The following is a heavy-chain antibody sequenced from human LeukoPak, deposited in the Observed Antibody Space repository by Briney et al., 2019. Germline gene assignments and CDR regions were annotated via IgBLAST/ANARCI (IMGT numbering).Heavy chain of an antibody. CDR2: INHSGST. CDR3: ARNIRDFWSGLGWFDP. CDR1: GGSFSGYY. D-gene: IGHD3-3*01. V-gene: IGHV4-34*01. Sequence: SETLSLTCAVYGGSFSGYYRSWIRQPPGKGLEWIGEINHSGSTNYNPSLKSRVTISVDTSKNQFSLKLSSVTAADTAVYYCARNIRDFWSGLGWFDPWGQGTLVTVSS. J-gene: IGHJ5*02.